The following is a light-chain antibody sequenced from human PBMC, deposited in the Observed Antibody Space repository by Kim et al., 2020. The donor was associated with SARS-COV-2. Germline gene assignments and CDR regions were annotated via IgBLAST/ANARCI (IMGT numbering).Light chain of an antibody. V-gene: IGKV4-1*01. CDR2: WAS. CDR1: QTVLYNSNNKNY. J-gene: IGKJ2*03. CDR3: QQYYSTPPS. Sequence: RATLNCKSGQTVLYNSNNKNYLAWYQQKPEQAPKLLIYWASIRESGVSDRFSGSGSETDFTLTISSLQAEDVAVYYCQQYYSTPPSFGQGTKLEI.